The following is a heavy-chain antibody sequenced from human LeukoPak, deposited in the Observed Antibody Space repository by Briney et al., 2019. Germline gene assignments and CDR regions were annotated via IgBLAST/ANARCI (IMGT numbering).Heavy chain of an antibody. CDR2: INPKSGAA. CDR1: GYPFTSYE. V-gene: IGHV1-2*02. CDR3: ARGAEAETSPLDF. J-gene: IGHJ4*02. D-gene: IGHD6-13*01. Sequence: ASVKVSCMASGYPFTSYEINWVRQATGQGLEWLGWINPKSGAADYAQQFRGRVTMTRDTSINTDYMEMKRVTADDTAVYFCARGAEAETSPLDFWGQGTLVIVS.